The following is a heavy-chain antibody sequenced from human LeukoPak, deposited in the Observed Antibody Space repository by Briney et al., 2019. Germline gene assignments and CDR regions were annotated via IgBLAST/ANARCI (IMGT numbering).Heavy chain of an antibody. D-gene: IGHD3-10*01. CDR1: GFTVSSNY. Sequence: GGSLRLSCAASGFTVSSNYMSWVRQAPGNGLEWVSVIYSGGSTYYADSVKGRFTISRDNSKNTLYLQMNSLRAEDTAVYYCARKEPGVRGAAFDYWGQGTLVTVSS. J-gene: IGHJ4*02. CDR3: ARKEPGVRGAAFDY. V-gene: IGHV3-66*01. CDR2: IYSGGST.